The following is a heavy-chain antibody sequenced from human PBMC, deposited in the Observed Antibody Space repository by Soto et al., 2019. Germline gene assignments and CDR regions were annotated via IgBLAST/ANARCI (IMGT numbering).Heavy chain of an antibody. CDR3: ASVRVRAESAYDAFDF. CDR2: IKFEGSET. Sequence: GGSLRPSCAALGLTFRQCWMTWVGKTPGKGLGWVANIKFEGSETNYVDSVKGQFSTSRDNPENSLYLQMNSLRVEDTAIYYGASVRVRAESAYDAFDFWGQGTMVTVSS. CDR1: GLTFRQCW. V-gene: IGHV3-7*03. J-gene: IGHJ3*01. D-gene: IGHD6-6*01.